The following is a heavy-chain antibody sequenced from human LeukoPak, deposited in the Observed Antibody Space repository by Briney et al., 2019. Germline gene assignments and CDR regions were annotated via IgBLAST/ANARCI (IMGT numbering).Heavy chain of an antibody. D-gene: IGHD6-13*01. CDR2: IKQDGSEK. Sequence: GGSLRLSCVASGFTFSSYWMSWVRQAPGKGLEWVANIKQDGSEKYYVDSVKGRFTISRDNAKNSLHLQVSNLRAEDTAVYYCARGRQQMTYFDYWGQGTLVAVSS. V-gene: IGHV3-7*03. CDR1: GFTFSSYW. CDR3: ARGRQQMTYFDY. J-gene: IGHJ4*02.